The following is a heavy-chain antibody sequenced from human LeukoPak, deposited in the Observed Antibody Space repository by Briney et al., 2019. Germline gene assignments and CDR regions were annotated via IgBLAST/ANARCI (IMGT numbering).Heavy chain of an antibody. D-gene: IGHD5-18*01. CDR3: GRVQSGYNQMYFYHYMDV. Sequence: GGSLRLSCTASGFTFSTYGMHWVRQAPGKGLEWVTLISYDGSSKYYSDSVKGRFTLSRDNSKNSLYLQMNSLRAEDTAVYYCGRVQSGYNQMYFYHYMDVWGKGTTVTVSS. J-gene: IGHJ6*03. CDR2: ISYDGSSK. V-gene: IGHV3-30*03. CDR1: GFTFSTYG.